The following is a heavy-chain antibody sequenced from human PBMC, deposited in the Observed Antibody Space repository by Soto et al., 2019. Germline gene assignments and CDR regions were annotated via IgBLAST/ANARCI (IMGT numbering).Heavy chain of an antibody. CDR3: ARERREKIHDGYDIDY. CDR2: INQDGGGT. Sequence: PGGSLRLSCVASGFTFISSFMGWVRQAPGKGLEWVANINQDGGGTYYVDSVEGRFTISRDNAKDSLYLQMNSLRGEDTAVYYCARERREKIHDGYDIDYWGQGTLVTVSS. V-gene: IGHV3-7*03. D-gene: IGHD5-12*01. CDR1: GFTFISSF. J-gene: IGHJ4*02.